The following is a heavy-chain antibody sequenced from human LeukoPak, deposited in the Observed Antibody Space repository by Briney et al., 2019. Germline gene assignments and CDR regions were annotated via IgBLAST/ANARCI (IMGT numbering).Heavy chain of an antibody. D-gene: IGHD2-2*01. J-gene: IGHJ4*02. CDR1: GYTFNANY. CDR3: ARERYCSSTSCRYFDY. Sequence: ASVKVSCKASGYTFNANYIHWVRQAPGQGLEWMGWINPNSGETNYSQKFQGRVIVTRDTSISTAYLELSRLTSDDTAVYYCARERYCSSTSCRYFDYWGQGTLVTVSS. CDR2: INPNSGET. V-gene: IGHV1-2*02.